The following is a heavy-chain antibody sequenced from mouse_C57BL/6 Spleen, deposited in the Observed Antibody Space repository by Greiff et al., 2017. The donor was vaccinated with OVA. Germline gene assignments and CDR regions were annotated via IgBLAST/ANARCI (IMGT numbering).Heavy chain of an antibody. J-gene: IGHJ3*01. CDR1: GFNIKDYY. D-gene: IGHD2-5*01. CDR2: IDPEDGDT. V-gene: IGHV14-1*01. CDR3: TTPPYYSNYEFAY. Sequence: VQLKESGAELVRPGASVKLSCTASGFNIKDYYMHWVKQRPEQGLEWIGRIDPEDGDTEYAPKFQGKATMTADTSSNTAYLQLSSLTSEDTAVYYCTTPPYYSNYEFAYWGQGTLVTVSA.